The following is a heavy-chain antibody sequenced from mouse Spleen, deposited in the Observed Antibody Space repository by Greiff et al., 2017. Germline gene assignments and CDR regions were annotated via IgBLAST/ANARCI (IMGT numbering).Heavy chain of an antibody. D-gene: IGHD3-2*01. CDR2: INPNNGGT. V-gene: IGHV1-26*01. CDR1: GYTFTDYY. J-gene: IGHJ3*01. CDR3: ARRDSSGYAAY. Sequence: EVQLQQSGPELVKPGASVKISCKASGYTFTDYYMNWVKQSHGKSLEWIGDINPNNGGTSYNQKFKGKATLTVDKSSSTAYMELRSLTSEDSAVYYCARRDSSGYAAYWGQGTLVTVSA.